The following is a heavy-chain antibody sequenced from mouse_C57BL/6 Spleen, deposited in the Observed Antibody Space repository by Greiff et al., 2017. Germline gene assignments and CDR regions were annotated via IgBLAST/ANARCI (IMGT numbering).Heavy chain of an antibody. Sequence: QVQLKESGAELARPGASVKMSCKASGYTFTSYTMHWVKQRPGQGLEWIGYINPSSGYTKYNQKFKDKATLTADKSSSTAYMQLSSLISEDSAVYYCARGLENYFDYWGQGTTLTVSS. CDR1: GYTFTSYT. J-gene: IGHJ2*01. CDR3: ARGLENYFDY. D-gene: IGHD3-1*01. CDR2: INPSSGYT. V-gene: IGHV1-4*01.